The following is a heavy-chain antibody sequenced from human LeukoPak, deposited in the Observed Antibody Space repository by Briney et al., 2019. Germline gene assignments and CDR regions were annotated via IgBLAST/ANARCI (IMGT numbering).Heavy chain of an antibody. Sequence: GGSLRLSCAASGFTFDDYAMHWVRQAPGKGLEWVSLISGDGGSTYYADSVKGRFTISRDNSKNSLYLQMNSLRTEDTALYYCAKDIHYYDSSGYPGYWGQGTLATVSS. J-gene: IGHJ4*02. D-gene: IGHD3-22*01. CDR2: ISGDGGST. CDR3: AKDIHYYDSSGYPGY. CDR1: GFTFDDYA. V-gene: IGHV3-43*02.